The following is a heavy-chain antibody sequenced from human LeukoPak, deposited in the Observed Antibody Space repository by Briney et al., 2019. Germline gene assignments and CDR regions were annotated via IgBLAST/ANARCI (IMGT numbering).Heavy chain of an antibody. CDR1: GGSFSDYY. CDR3: ARARLMVYAM. V-gene: IGHV4-34*01. J-gene: IGHJ4*02. Sequence: KPSETLSLTCAVYGGSFSDYYWSWIRQPPGKELEWIGEINHSGSTNYNPSLKSRVTISVDTSKNQFSLKLSSVTAADTAVYYCARARLMVYAMWGQGTLVTVSS. D-gene: IGHD2-8*01. CDR2: INHSGST.